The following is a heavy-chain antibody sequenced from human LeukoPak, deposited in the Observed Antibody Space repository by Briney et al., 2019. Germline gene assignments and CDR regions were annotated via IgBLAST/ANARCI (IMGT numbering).Heavy chain of an antibody. Sequence: QPGGSLRLSCAASGFTFSNYAMTWVRQAPGKGLEWVSAISGSGDTSDYADSVKGRFTISRDNAKNSLYLQMNSLRAEDTAVYYCGRVAEAAAFDYWGQGILVTVSS. D-gene: IGHD6-13*01. CDR1: GFTFSNYA. V-gene: IGHV3-23*01. CDR2: ISGSGDTS. J-gene: IGHJ4*02. CDR3: GRVAEAAAFDY.